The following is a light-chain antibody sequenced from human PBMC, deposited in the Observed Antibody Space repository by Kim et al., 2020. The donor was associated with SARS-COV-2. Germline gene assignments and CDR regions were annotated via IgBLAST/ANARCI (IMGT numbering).Light chain of an antibody. V-gene: IGLV3-19*01. CDR3: NSRDSSGNHWV. CDR1: SLRRYS. J-gene: IGLJ3*02. CDR2: DNN. Sequence: SSELTQDPALSVALGQTVSITCQGDSLRRYSASWYQQKPGQAPVLVIYDNNNRPSGIPDRFSGSSSGSTASLTITGAQAEDEADYYCNSRDSSGNHWVFGEGTKLTDL.